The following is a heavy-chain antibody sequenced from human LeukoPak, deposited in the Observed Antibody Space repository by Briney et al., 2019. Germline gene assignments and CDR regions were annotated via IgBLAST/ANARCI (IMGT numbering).Heavy chain of an antibody. CDR3: VRGGELANY. D-gene: IGHD1-7*01. J-gene: IGHJ4*02. V-gene: IGHV4-61*02. CDR1: GGSISSGGYY. CDR2: IYSSGST. Sequence: ASETLSLTCTVSGGSISSGGYYWTWIRQPAGKGLEWIGRIYSSGSTNYNPSLKSRVTISIDTSKNQFSLKLSSVTAADTAVYYCVRGGELANYWGQGTLVTVSS.